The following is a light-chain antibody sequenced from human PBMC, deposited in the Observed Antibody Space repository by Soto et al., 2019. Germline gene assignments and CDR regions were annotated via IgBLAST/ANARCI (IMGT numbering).Light chain of an antibody. CDR1: QDISKY. CDR3: QHYDHLPPFT. J-gene: IGKJ3*01. CDR2: GAS. V-gene: IGKV1-33*01. Sequence: DIPMTQSPSSLSASVGDRVTITCQASQDISKYLSWYQQKPGRAPKLLIYGASNLETGVPSRFSGSGYGSDFTFTISSLQPEDVATYYCQHYDHLPPFTFGPGTKVAVK.